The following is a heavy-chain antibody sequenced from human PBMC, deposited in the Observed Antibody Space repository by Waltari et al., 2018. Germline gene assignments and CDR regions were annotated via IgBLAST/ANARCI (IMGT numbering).Heavy chain of an antibody. J-gene: IGHJ5*02. Sequence: EVQLVESGGGLVQPGRSLRLYCAASGFTFDDYAMHWVRQAPGKGLEWVSGISWNSVSIGYADSVKGRFTISRDNAKNSLYLQMNSLRAEYTALYYCAKGQIVDSRDNWFDPWGQGTLVTVSS. CDR2: ISWNSVSI. CDR1: GFTFDDYA. D-gene: IGHD3-22*01. V-gene: IGHV3-9*01. CDR3: AKGQIVDSRDNWFDP.